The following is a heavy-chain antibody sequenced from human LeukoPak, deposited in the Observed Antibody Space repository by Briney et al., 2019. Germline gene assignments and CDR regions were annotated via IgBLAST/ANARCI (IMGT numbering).Heavy chain of an antibody. Sequence: ESGPTLVKPTQTLTLTCTFSGFSLSTSGVGVGWIRQPPGKALKWLALIYWDDDKRYSPSPKSRLTITKYTSKNQVVLTMTNMDPVDTATYYCAHSYFDTSGYYVDYWGQGTLVTVSS. CDR3: AHSYFDTSGYYVDY. J-gene: IGHJ4*02. CDR2: IYWDDDK. CDR1: GFSLSTSGVG. D-gene: IGHD3-22*01. V-gene: IGHV2-5*02.